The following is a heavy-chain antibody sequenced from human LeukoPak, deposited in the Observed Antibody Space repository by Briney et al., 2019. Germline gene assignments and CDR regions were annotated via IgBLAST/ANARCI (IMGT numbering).Heavy chain of an antibody. CDR2: INPNSDFT. CDR1: GYTFTSYY. D-gene: IGHD3-16*01. J-gene: IGHJ4*02. V-gene: IGHV1-46*01. CDR3: ARELGFSNAGLDY. Sequence: SVKVSCKASGYTFTSYYLNWVRQAPGQGLEWMGMINPNSDFTTYAQKFQGRVTMTRDTSTNTVYMELSGLRSEDTAVYYCARELGFSNAGLDYWGQGTLVTVSS.